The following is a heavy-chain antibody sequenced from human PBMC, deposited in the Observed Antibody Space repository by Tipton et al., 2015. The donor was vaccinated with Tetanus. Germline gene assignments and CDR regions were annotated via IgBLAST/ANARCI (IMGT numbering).Heavy chain of an antibody. CDR3: ATDSGYGNSDY. Sequence: TLSLTCSVSGGSISSGGYYWSWICQHPGKGLEWIGYIYYTGNTYYNPSLKSRLTISLDTSKNQFSLRLSSLSAADTAVYYCATDSGYGNSDYWGQGKQVTVSS. CDR1: GGSISSGGYY. J-gene: IGHJ4*02. D-gene: IGHD5-12*01. CDR2: IYYTGNT. V-gene: IGHV4-31*03.